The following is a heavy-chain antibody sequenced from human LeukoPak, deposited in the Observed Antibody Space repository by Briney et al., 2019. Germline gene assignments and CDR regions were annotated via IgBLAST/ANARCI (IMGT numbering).Heavy chain of an antibody. D-gene: IGHD2-21*02. Sequence: ASVKVSCKASGGTFSTYSINWVRQAPGQGLEWTGGIIPVFGTTNYIQKFQGRVTITTDESTGTAYMELRGLKSEDTAIYYCARGKDTVTATYLEHWGQGTLVTVSS. CDR3: ARGKDTVTATYLEH. V-gene: IGHV1-69*05. J-gene: IGHJ4*02. CDR1: GGTFSTYS. CDR2: IIPVFGTT.